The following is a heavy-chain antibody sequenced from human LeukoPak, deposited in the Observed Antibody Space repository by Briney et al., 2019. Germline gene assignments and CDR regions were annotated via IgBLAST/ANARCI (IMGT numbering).Heavy chain of an antibody. CDR3: ARHAVYAGSGWAFDY. D-gene: IGHD6-19*01. V-gene: IGHV4-61*08. Sequence: PSETLSLTCTVSGGSISSGGYYWSWIRQPPGKGLEWIGYIYYTGSGSTSHSPSLKSRVTISVDTSKNQFSLNLNSVTAADTAVYYCARHAVYAGSGWAFDYWGQGTLVTVFS. CDR2: IYYTGSGST. J-gene: IGHJ4*02. CDR1: GGSISSGGYY.